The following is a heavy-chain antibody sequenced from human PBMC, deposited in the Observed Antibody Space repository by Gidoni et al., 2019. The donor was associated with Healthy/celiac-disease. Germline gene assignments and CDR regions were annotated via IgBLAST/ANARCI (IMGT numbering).Heavy chain of an antibody. CDR2: RSYDGSNK. V-gene: IGHV3-30*18. CDR3: AKDYGSGSYHYGMDV. CDR1: GSTFSSYG. J-gene: IGHJ6*02. Sequence: QVQLVESGGGVVQPGRSLRLSCAASGSTFSSYGMHWVRQAPGKGLEWVAVRSYDGSNKYYADSVKGRFTISRDNSKNTLYLQMNSLRAEDTAVYYCAKDYGSGSYHYGMDVWGQGTTVTVSS. D-gene: IGHD3-10*01.